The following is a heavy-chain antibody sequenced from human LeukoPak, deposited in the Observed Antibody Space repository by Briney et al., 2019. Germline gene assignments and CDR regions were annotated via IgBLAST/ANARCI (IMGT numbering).Heavy chain of an antibody. CDR1: DGSFSGYY. CDR3: ARGPYSYGPYYYYYYMDV. CDR2: INHSGST. V-gene: IGHV4-34*01. D-gene: IGHD5-18*01. Sequence: SETLSLTCAVYDGSFSGYYWSWIRQPPGKGLEWIGEINHSGSTNYNPSLKSRVTISVDTSKNQFSLKLSSVTAADTAVYYCARGPYSYGPYYYYYYMDVWGKGTTVTVSS. J-gene: IGHJ6*03.